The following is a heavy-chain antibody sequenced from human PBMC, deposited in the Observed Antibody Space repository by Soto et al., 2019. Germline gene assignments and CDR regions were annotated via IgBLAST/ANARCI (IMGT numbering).Heavy chain of an antibody. CDR2: IIPIFGTA. J-gene: IGHJ4*02. D-gene: IGHD1-26*01. Sequence: QVQLVQSGAEVKKPGSSVKVSCKASGGTFSSYSINWVRQAPGQGLEWMGEIIPIFGTANYAQTFQGRVTITADESTSTAYMELSSLRSEDTAGYYCARDGGRHSGGIDYWGQGPLVTVSS. CDR3: ARDGGRHSGGIDY. CDR1: GGTFSSYS. V-gene: IGHV1-69*01.